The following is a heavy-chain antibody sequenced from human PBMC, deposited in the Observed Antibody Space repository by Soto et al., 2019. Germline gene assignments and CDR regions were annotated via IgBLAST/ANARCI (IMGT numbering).Heavy chain of an antibody. Sequence: GGSLRLSCAASGFTFSNHWMHWVRQAPGKGPVWVSRIKSDGSYTTYADSVKGRFTISRDNAKNTLYLQMNSLRAEDTAIYYCARGDSGYPIYWGQGTLVTVSS. J-gene: IGHJ4*02. CDR1: GFTFSNHW. V-gene: IGHV3-74*03. CDR2: IKSDGSYT. CDR3: ARGDSGYPIY. D-gene: IGHD3-22*01.